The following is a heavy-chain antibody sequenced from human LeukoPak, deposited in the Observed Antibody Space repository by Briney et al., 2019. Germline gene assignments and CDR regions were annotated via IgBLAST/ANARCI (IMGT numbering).Heavy chain of an antibody. Sequence: GGSLRLSCTASGFSFSSYEMNWVRQAPGKGLEWISYISSSSGTIYYADSVKGRFTISRDNAKNSLYLQMNTLSADDTAVYYCAKGRAKATVTTGDHWGQGTLATVSS. V-gene: IGHV3-48*03. J-gene: IGHJ4*02. CDR3: AKGRAKATVTTGDH. CDR2: ISSSSGTI. D-gene: IGHD4-17*01. CDR1: GFSFSSYE.